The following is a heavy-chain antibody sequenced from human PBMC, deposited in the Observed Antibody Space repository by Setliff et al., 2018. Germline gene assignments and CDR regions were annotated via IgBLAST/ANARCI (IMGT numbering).Heavy chain of an antibody. CDR3: ARSSDSGYYHQRDAFDI. J-gene: IGHJ3*02. Sequence: GPSVKVSCKASGYTFNSYGINWLRQAPGQGLEWLGWISPYNGNTKYAQTVRDRITMATDASTRTSYMELSSLRSDDTAVYFCARSSDSGYYHQRDAFDIWGQGTKVTVSS. CDR1: GYTFNSYG. V-gene: IGHV1-18*04. CDR2: ISPYNGNT. D-gene: IGHD3-22*01.